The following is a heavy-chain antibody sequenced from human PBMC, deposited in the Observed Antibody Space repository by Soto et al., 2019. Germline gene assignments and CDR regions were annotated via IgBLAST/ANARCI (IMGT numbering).Heavy chain of an antibody. V-gene: IGHV4-59*08. CDR1: GGSISSYY. CDR2: VYYSGSP. Sequence: QVQLQESGPGLVKPSETLSLTCTVSGGSISSYYWSWIRQPPGKGLEWIGYVYYSGSPNYNPSLKSRVTISVDASKNQFSLKLSSVTAADTAVYYCARSPNNSVVVPAAYYFDYWGQGTLVTVSS. CDR3: ARSPNNSVVVPAAYYFDY. D-gene: IGHD2-2*01. J-gene: IGHJ4*02.